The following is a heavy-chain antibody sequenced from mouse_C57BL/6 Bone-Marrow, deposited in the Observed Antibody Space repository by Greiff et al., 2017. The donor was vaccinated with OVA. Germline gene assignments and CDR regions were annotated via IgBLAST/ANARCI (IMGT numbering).Heavy chain of an antibody. V-gene: IGHV1-85*01. Sequence: QVQLQQSGPELVKPGASVKLSCKASGYTFTSYDINWVKQRPGPGLEWIGWIYPRDGSTKNNEKFKGKATLTVDTSSSTAYMGLHSLTSEDAAVYFCARRGCITTPRYWYFDVWGTGTTVTVSS. CDR3: ARRGCITTPRYWYFDV. J-gene: IGHJ1*03. CDR2: IYPRDGST. CDR1: GYTFTSYD. D-gene: IGHD1-1*01.